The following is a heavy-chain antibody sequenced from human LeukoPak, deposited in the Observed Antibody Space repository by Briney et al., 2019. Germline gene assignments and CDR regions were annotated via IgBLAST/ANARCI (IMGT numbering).Heavy chain of an antibody. Sequence: SETLSLTCTVSGGSISSYHWSWIRQPPGEGLEWIAYIYYTGSTNYNPSLKSRVTISVDTSKNQFSLKLSSVTAADMAVYYCARHLGLKGFDPWGQGTLVTVSS. CDR3: ARHLGLKGFDP. D-gene: IGHD3/OR15-3a*01. J-gene: IGHJ5*02. CDR2: IYYTGST. CDR1: GGSISSYH. V-gene: IGHV4-59*08.